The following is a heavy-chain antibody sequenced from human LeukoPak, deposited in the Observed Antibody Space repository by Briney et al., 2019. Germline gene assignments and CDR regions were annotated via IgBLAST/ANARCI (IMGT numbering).Heavy chain of an antibody. Sequence: GGSLRLSCAASGFTFSDYYMSWIRQAPGKGLEWISYISNSSTYTNYANSVEGRFTISRDNAKNSLYLQMNSLRAEDTAVYYCARVYCSGGSCYSTFDYWGQGTLVTVSS. D-gene: IGHD2-15*01. CDR2: ISNSSTYT. CDR1: GFTFSDYY. J-gene: IGHJ4*02. V-gene: IGHV3-11*03. CDR3: ARVYCSGGSCYSTFDY.